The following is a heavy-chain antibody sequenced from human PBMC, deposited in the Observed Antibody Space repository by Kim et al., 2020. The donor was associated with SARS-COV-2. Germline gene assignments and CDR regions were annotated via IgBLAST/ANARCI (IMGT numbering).Heavy chain of an antibody. V-gene: IGHV4-4*02. CDR3: ARPVAGSVWDV. D-gene: IGHD6-19*01. Sequence: SETLSLTCAVSGVSISSNNWWSWVCQPPGRGLEWIGDIYHSGTTNYNPSLKSRVTISVDKSKNQFSLILTSVTAADTAIYYCARPVAGSVWDVWGQGATVTVS. J-gene: IGHJ6*02. CDR2: IYHSGTT. CDR1: GVSISSNNW.